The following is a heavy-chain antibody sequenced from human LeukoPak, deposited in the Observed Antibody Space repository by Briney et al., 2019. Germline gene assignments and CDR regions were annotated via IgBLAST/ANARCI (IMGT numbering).Heavy chain of an antibody. CDR1: GFTFSTYA. J-gene: IGHJ4*02. CDR3: AKIPLGSHWVDFDY. D-gene: IGHD3-10*01. Sequence: GRSLRLSCAASGFTFSTYAMSSVRQAPGKGLEWVSGIIGSGGTTYYPASVKGRFTISRDNSQNTLYLQMNSLSGEDTAVYYCAKIPLGSHWVDFDYWGQGTLVTVSS. CDR2: IIGSGGTT. V-gene: IGHV3-23*01.